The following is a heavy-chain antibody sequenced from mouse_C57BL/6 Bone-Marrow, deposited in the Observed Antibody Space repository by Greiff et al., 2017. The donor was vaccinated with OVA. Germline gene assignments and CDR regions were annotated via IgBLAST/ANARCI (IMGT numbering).Heavy chain of an antibody. CDR1: GFSFNTYA. CDR3: VRNTPRDFDV. CDR2: IRSKSNNYAT. J-gene: IGHJ1*03. V-gene: IGHV10-1*01. Sequence: GGGLVQPKGSLKLSCAAPGFSFNTYAMNWVRQAPGKGLEWVARIRSKSNNYATYYADSVKDRFTISRDDSESMLYLQMNNLKTEDTDRYYGVRNTPRDFDVWGTGTTVTVSS.